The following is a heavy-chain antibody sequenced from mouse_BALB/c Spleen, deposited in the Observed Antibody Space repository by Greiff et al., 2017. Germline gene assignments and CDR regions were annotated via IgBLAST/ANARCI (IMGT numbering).Heavy chain of an antibody. CDR2: IYPGNVNT. CDR1: GYTFTSYY. CDR3: AIDYYGSSYGAMDY. V-gene: IGHV1S56*01. D-gene: IGHD1-1*01. J-gene: IGHJ4*01. Sequence: VQLQQSGPELVKPGASVRISCKASGYTFTSYYIHWVKQRPGQGLEWIGWIYPGNVNTKYNEKFKGKATLTADKSTSTAYMQLSSLTSEDSAVYFCAIDYYGSSYGAMDYWGQGTSVTVSS.